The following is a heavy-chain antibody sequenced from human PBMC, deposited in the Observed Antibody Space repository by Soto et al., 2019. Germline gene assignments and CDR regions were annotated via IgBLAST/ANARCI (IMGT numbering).Heavy chain of an antibody. CDR3: ARDPLWFGEPRSYYYYMDV. CDR1: GFTFSSYW. V-gene: IGHV3-7*01. Sequence: PGGSLRLSCAASGFTFSSYWMSWVRQAPGKRLEWVANIKQDGSEKYYVDSVKGRFTISRDNAKNSLYLQMNSLRAEDTAVYYCARDPLWFGEPRSYYYYMDVWGKGTTVTVSS. CDR2: IKQDGSEK. J-gene: IGHJ6*03. D-gene: IGHD3-10*01.